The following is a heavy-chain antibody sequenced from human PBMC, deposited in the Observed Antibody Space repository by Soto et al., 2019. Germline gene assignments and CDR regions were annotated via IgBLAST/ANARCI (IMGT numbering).Heavy chain of an antibody. J-gene: IGHJ2*01. V-gene: IGHV4-34*01. D-gene: IGHD2-15*01. CDR2: INHSGST. Sequence: QVQLQQWGAGLLKPSETLSLTCAVYGGSFSGYYWSWIRQPPGKGLEWIGEINHSGSTNYNPSLKSRVTVSVDTSKNQFTVKLSSVTAADTAVYYWARGRRYSSDCSGGSCYPAWYFDLWGRGTLVTVSS. CDR1: GGSFSGYY. CDR3: ARGRRYSSDCSGGSCYPAWYFDL.